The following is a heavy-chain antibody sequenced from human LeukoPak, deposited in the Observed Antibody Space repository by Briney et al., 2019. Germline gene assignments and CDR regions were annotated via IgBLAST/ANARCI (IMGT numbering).Heavy chain of an antibody. CDR2: IYTGGST. V-gene: IGHV3-66*01. CDR1: GFTVSSDY. Sequence: GGSLRLSCAASGFTVSSDYMSWVRQAPGRGLQWVSVIYTGGSTYYADSVKGRFTISRDNSKNTLYLQMNSLRAEDTAVYYCARVFYSGYSRRFDPWGQGTLVTVSS. J-gene: IGHJ5*02. D-gene: IGHD5-12*01. CDR3: ARVFYSGYSRRFDP.